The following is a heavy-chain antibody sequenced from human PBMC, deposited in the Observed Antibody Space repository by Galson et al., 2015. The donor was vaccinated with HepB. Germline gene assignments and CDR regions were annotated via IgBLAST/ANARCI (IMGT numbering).Heavy chain of an antibody. D-gene: IGHD5-18*01. Sequence: SLRLSCAASGFTFSRYAMHWVRQAPGKGLEWVAVTSYDGSNKYYADSVKGRFTISRDNSKNTLYLQMNSLRAEDTAVYYCARDSGDTAMVTAYYHYYMDVWGKGTTVTVSS. J-gene: IGHJ6*03. CDR3: ARDSGDTAMVTAYYHYYMDV. V-gene: IGHV3-30-3*01. CDR2: TSYDGSNK. CDR1: GFTFSRYA.